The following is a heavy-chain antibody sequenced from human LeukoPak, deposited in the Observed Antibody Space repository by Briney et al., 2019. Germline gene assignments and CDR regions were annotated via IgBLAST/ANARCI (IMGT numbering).Heavy chain of an antibody. CDR3: AKDRPVRGAPPDAFDI. V-gene: IGHV3-30-3*01. CDR2: ISYDGSNK. D-gene: IGHD3-10*01. CDR1: GFTFSSYA. J-gene: IGHJ3*02. Sequence: GRSLRLSCAASGFTFSSYAMHWVRQAPGKGLEWVAVISYDGSNKYYADSVKGRFTISRDNSKNTLYLQMNSLRAEDTAVYYCAKDRPVRGAPPDAFDIWGQGTMVTVSS.